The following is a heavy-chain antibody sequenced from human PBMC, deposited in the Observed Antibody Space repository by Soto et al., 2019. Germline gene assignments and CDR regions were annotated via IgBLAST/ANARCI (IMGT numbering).Heavy chain of an antibody. CDR3: AREVGAPSGWLDP. CDR2: ISASGGLK. D-gene: IGHD1-26*01. CDR1: GFTFTNYA. J-gene: IGHJ5*02. V-gene: IGHV3-23*01. Sequence: PGGSLRLSCAAPGFTFTNYAMTWVRQTPGKGLEWVSGISASGGLKYYADSVQGRFTVSRDNSKNVLYLQMDNLGDGDTAIYYCAREVGAPSGWLDPWGQGTQVTVPQ.